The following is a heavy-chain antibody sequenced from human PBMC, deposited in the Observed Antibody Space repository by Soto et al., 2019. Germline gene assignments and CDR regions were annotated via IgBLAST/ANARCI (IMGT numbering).Heavy chain of an antibody. D-gene: IGHD4-17*01. V-gene: IGHV1-46*01. CDR3: ARTLYGDNGDY. CDR2: INPSGGRT. CDR1: AYTFTSYY. J-gene: IGHJ4*02. Sequence: ASVKVSCKSSAYTFTSYYMHLVRQSPLQWLECMVIINPSGGRTXXXQKXQVRVTXTXXXXXXXDHXELSSMRSEDPAVSYCARTLYGDNGDYWGQGTLVTVSS.